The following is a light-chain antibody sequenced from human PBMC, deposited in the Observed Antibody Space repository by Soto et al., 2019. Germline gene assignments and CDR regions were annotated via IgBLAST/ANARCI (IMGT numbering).Light chain of an antibody. CDR1: SSDVGAYNY. V-gene: IGLV2-14*03. J-gene: IGLJ2*01. CDR2: DVS. CDR3: SSYTTSSTLF. Sequence: QSALTQPASVSVSPGQSITISCTGTSSDVGAYNYVSWYQQHPGKAPKLMIYDVSNRPSGVSNRFSGSKSGNTASLAISGHQAEDEADYDCSSYTTSSTLFFGGGTKHTVL.